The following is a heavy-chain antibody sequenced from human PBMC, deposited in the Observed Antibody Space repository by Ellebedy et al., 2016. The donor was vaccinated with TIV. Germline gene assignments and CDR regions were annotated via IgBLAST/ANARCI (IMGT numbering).Heavy chain of an antibody. D-gene: IGHD3-22*01. CDR2: INHSGST. J-gene: IGHJ6*02. V-gene: IGHV4-34*01. Sequence: SETLSLTXAVYGGSFSGYYWSWIRQPPGKGLEWIGEINHSGSTNYNPSLKSRVTISVDTSKNQFSLKLSSVTAADTAVYYRARGRGRSGSGYVYYYYGMDGWGQGTTVTGSS. CDR1: GGSFSGYY. CDR3: ARGRGRSGSGYVYYYYGMDG.